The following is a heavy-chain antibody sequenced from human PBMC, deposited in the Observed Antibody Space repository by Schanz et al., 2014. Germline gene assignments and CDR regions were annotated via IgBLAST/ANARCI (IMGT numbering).Heavy chain of an antibody. D-gene: IGHD6-19*01. CDR1: GFIFRTYG. CDR3: VRDKNGFVAVAGSAPLCY. V-gene: IGHV3-21*01. J-gene: IGHJ4*02. CDR2: ISSSSMYI. Sequence: EVRLVESGGGLVKPGGPLRLPFPALGFIFRTYGRPGVRRAPGRGLDWVSSISSSSMYIYQADSMRGRFTISRDNAKNSLYLQVNNLSAEDTAVYYCVRDKNGFVAVAGSAPLCYWGQGTLVTVSS.